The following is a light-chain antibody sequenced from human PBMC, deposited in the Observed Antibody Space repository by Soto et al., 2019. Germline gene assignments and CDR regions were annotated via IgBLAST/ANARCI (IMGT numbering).Light chain of an antibody. J-gene: IGKJ1*01. CDR1: QSVLYSSNNKNY. CDR2: WAS. CDR3: QQNYSTPRK. V-gene: IGKV4-1*01. Sequence: DIVMTQSPDSLAVSLGERATINCKSSQSVLYSSNNKNYLAWYQQKPGQPTKLHISWASTRESGVTDRFSGSGSDTDFNLTSRRVQAENVALYTCQQNYSTPRKFGQGNKLKIK.